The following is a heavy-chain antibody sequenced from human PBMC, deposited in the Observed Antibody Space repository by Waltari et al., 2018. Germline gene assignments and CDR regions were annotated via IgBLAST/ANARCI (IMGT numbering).Heavy chain of an antibody. Sequence: EVQLVESGGGLVRPGGSLRLSCAASGFTFSYYTMNWVRQAPGNGKERISFITSDVTHTPYADSVSGRFTIARDNAKNSLFLQINSLSADDTAVYYCARDRRPTLILGSGAFDIWGQGIKVNVSS. D-gene: IGHD3-22*01. CDR3: ARDRRPTLILGSGAFDI. J-gene: IGHJ3*02. CDR1: GFTFSYYT. V-gene: IGHV3-21*01. CDR2: ITSDVTHT.